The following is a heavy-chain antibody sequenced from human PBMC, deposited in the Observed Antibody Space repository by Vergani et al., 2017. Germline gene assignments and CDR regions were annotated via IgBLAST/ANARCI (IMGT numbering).Heavy chain of an antibody. CDR1: GYTFTGYY. CDR3: ARDILNIVVVPAANILGLDY. V-gene: IGHV1-2*02. D-gene: IGHD2-2*01. CDR2: INPNSGGT. Sequence: QVQLVQSGAEVKKPGASVKVSCKASGYTFTGYYMHWVRQAPGQGLEWMGWINPNSGGTNYAQKFQGRVTMTRDTSISTAYMELRRLSSDDTAVYYCARDILNIVVVPAANILGLDYWGQGTLVNVSS. J-gene: IGHJ4*02.